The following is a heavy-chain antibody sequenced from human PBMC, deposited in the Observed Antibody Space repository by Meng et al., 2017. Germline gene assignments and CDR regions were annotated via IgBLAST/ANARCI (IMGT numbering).Heavy chain of an antibody. J-gene: IGHJ4*02. V-gene: IGHV3-48*03. D-gene: IGHD5-12*01. Sequence: GESLKISCAASGFTFSSYEMNWVRQAPGKGLEWVSYISSSGSTIYYADSVKGRFTIFRDNAKNSLYLQMNSLRAEDTAVYYCARDSVPIGGYSGYDSENYFDYWGQGTLVTVSS. CDR2: ISSSGSTI. CDR3: ARDSVPIGGYSGYDSENYFDY. CDR1: GFTFSSYE.